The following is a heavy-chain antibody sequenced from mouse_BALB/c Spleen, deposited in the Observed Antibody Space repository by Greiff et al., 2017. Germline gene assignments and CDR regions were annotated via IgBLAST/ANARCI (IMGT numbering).Heavy chain of an antibody. J-gene: IGHJ2*01. Sequence: VQLQQSGPELVKPGASVKISCKASVYAFSSSWMNWVKQRPGQGLEWIGRIYPGDGDTNYNGKFKGKATLTADKSSSTAYMQLSSLTSVDSAVYFCAREGSTMITLDYWGQGTTLTVSS. V-gene: IGHV1-82*01. CDR1: VYAFSSSW. CDR2: IYPGDGDT. D-gene: IGHD2-4*01. CDR3: AREGSTMITLDY.